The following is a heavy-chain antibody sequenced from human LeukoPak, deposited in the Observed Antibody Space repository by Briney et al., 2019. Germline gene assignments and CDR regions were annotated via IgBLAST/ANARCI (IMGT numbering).Heavy chain of an antibody. V-gene: IGHV4-4*07. CDR2: IYTSGST. J-gene: IGHJ5*02. Sequence: KTSETLSLTCTVSGGSISSYYWSWIRQPAGKGLEWIGRIYTSGSTNYNPSLKSRVTMSVDTSKNQFSLKLSSVTAADTAVYYCARDSGPYGDYGWFDPWGLGTLVTVSS. CDR3: ARDSGPYGDYGWFDP. CDR1: GGSISSYY. D-gene: IGHD4-17*01.